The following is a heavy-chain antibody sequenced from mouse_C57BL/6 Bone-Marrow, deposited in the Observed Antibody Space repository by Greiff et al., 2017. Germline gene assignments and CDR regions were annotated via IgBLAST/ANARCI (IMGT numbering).Heavy chain of an antibody. Sequence: ESGPGLVKPSQSLSLTCSVTGYSITSGYYWNWIRQFPGNKLEWMGYISYDGSNNYNPSLKNRISITRDTSKNQFFLKLNSVTTEDTATYYFARLNYYGAYWGQGTLVTVSA. CDR2: ISYDGSN. J-gene: IGHJ3*01. CDR3: ARLNYYGAY. CDR1: GYSITSGYY. D-gene: IGHD2-1*01. V-gene: IGHV3-6*01.